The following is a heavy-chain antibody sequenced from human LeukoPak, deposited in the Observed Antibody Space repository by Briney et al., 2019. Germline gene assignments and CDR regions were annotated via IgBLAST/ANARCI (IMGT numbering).Heavy chain of an antibody. Sequence: PSETLSLTCTVSGGSISSYYWSWSRQPPGKGVEWIGNLFHTRGAWYKSSLKSRVTTSVDTSKNEFSLKLSSVTAADTAVYYCARDSPVLAIDAFDIWGQGTMVTVSS. V-gene: IGHV4-59*01. J-gene: IGHJ3*02. CDR3: ARDSPVLAIDAFDI. CDR2: LFHTRGA. CDR1: GGSISSYY. D-gene: IGHD2-8*02.